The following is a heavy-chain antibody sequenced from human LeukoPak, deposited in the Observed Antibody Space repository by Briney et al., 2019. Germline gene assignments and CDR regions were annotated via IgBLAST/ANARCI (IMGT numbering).Heavy chain of an antibody. CDR2: IKQDGSEK. CDR3: ARSSSGRYTYHFDY. V-gene: IGHV3-7*01. J-gene: IGHJ4*02. CDR1: GFTFSSYW. D-gene: IGHD6-19*01. Sequence: PGGSLRLSCAGSGFTFSSYWMSWVRQAPGKGLEWVANIKQDGSEKHYVDSVKGRFTISRDNAKNSLYLQMNSLRDEDTAVYYCARSSSGRYTYHFDYWGQGTLVTVSS.